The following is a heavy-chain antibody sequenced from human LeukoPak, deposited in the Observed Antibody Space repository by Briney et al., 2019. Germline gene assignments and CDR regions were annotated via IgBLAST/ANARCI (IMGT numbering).Heavy chain of an antibody. J-gene: IGHJ4*02. Sequence: GSLRLSCAASGFTFSSYEMNWVRQAPGKGLEWVSYISSSGSTIYYGDSVKGRFTISRDNDKNSLYLQMNSLRAEDTAVYYCEREATITPFDYWGQGTLVTVSS. CDR1: GFTFSSYE. CDR2: ISSSGSTI. V-gene: IGHV3-48*03. CDR3: EREATITPFDY. D-gene: IGHD5-12*01.